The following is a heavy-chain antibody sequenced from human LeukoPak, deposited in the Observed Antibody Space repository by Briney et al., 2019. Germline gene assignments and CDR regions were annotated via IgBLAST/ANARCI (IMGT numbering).Heavy chain of an antibody. Sequence: GGSLRLSCTASRFTFDDYALSWVRQAPGKGLEWVSAISDSGGNTYYADSVKGRFTISRDNSKNTLYPQMNSLRAEDTAVYYCARDRLRYSSSWYHSYFDYWGQGTLVTVSS. CDR3: ARDRLRYSSSWYHSYFDY. D-gene: IGHD6-13*01. J-gene: IGHJ4*02. CDR1: RFTFDDYA. CDR2: ISDSGGNT. V-gene: IGHV3-23*01.